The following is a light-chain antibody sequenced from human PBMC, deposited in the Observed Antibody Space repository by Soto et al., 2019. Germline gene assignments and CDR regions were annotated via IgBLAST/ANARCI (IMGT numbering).Light chain of an antibody. CDR1: QNIRNY. CDR3: QQYNSY. J-gene: IGKJ1*01. CDR2: GAA. V-gene: IGKV1-39*01. Sequence: DIQMTQSPSSLSASVGDRDAITCRASQNIRNYLNWYQQKPGKAPKVLIYGAASLQSGVPSRFSGSGSGTNFTLTINSLQPEDYATYYCQQYNSYFGQGTKVDIK.